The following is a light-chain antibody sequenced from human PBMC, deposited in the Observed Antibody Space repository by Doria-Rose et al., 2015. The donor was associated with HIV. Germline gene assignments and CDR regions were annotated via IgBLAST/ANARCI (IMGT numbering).Light chain of an antibody. CDR3: HQYNNWPT. J-gene: IGKJ5*01. CDR1: QSVSTD. V-gene: IGKV3-15*01. CDR2: VAS. Sequence: EIVMTQSPETLSVSPGESATLSCRASQSVSTDLAWYQHKPGQAPRLLISVASARATGIPARFSGSGSGTEFTLTISSLQSEDFAIYFCHQYNNWPTFGQGTRLDIK.